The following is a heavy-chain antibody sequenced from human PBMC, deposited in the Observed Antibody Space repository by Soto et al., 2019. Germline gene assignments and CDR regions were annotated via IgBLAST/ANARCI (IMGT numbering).Heavy chain of an antibody. CDR1: GFTFSSYA. D-gene: IGHD3-3*01. Sequence: PGGSLRLSCAASGFTFSSYAMHWVRQATGKGLEWVAVISYDGSNKYYADSVKGRFTMSRDNSKNTLYLQMNSLRAEDTAVDYCAREGYYDFWSGYWYYYGMDVWGQGTTVTAP. CDR3: AREGYYDFWSGYWYYYGMDV. J-gene: IGHJ6*02. V-gene: IGHV3-30-3*01. CDR2: ISYDGSNK.